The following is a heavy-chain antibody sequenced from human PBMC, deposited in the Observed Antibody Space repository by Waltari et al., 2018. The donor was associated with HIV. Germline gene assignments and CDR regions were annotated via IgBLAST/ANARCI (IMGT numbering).Heavy chain of an antibody. J-gene: IGHJ4*02. CDR3: ARAFCGGDCPPGNY. CDR2: IYPSGGST. D-gene: IGHD2-21*02. Sequence: QLVQSGAEVQKPGASVKVSCKASGYTFPRYKIYWVRQAPGQGLEWMGVIYPSGGSTNYAQNFQGRFTMTRDTSTSTVYMEMSSLRYEDTAIYYCARAFCGGDCPPGNYWGQGTLVTVSS. V-gene: IGHV1-46*01. CDR1: GYTFPRYK.